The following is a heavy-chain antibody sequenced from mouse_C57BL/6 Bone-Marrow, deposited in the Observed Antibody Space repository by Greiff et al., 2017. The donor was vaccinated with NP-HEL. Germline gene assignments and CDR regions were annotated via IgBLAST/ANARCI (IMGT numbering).Heavy chain of an antibody. V-gene: IGHV10-1*01. CDR1: GFSFNTYA. D-gene: IGHD1-1*01. Sequence: EVMLVESGGGLVQPKGSLKLSCAASGFSFNTYAMNWVRQAPGKGLEWVARIRSKSNNYATYHDDSVKDRFTISRDDSESMLYLQMNNLKTEDTAMYYCVRHSGSSGGYWYFDVWGTGTTVTVSS. J-gene: IGHJ1*03. CDR3: VRHSGSSGGYWYFDV. CDR2: IRSKSNNYAT.